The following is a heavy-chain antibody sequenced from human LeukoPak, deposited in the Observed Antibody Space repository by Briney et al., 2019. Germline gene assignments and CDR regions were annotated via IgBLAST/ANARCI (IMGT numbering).Heavy chain of an antibody. Sequence: KSSETLSLTCTVSGGSISSYYWSWIRQPPGKGLEWIGYIYYSGSTNYNPSLKSRVTISVDTSKNQFSLKLSSVTAADTAVYYCARDGYCSGGSCLFFDYWGQGTLVTVSS. CDR1: GGSISSYY. J-gene: IGHJ4*02. D-gene: IGHD2-15*01. V-gene: IGHV4-59*12. CDR2: IYYSGST. CDR3: ARDGYCSGGSCLFFDY.